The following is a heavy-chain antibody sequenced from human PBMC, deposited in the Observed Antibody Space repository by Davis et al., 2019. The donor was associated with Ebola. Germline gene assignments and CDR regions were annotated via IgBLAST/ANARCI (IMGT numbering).Heavy chain of an antibody. Sequence: GGSLRLSCAASRFTFSSYSMNWVRQAPGKGLEWVSSISSSSNYIYYADSVKGRFTISRDNAKNSLYLQMNSLRVDDTAVYYCARDQRITIFGVLMQFDYWGQGTLVTVSS. V-gene: IGHV3-21*04. CDR1: RFTFSSYS. J-gene: IGHJ4*02. D-gene: IGHD3-3*01. CDR3: ARDQRITIFGVLMQFDY. CDR2: ISSSSNYI.